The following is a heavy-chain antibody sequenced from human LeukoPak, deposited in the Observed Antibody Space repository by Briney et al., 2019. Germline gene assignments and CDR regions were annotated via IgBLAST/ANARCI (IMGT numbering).Heavy chain of an antibody. V-gene: IGHV1-46*01. CDR1: GYTFTSYY. CDR3: ARRVAVHHDAFDI. J-gene: IGHJ3*02. D-gene: IGHD6-19*01. Sequence: GASVKVSCKASGYTFTSYYMHWVRQAPGQGLEWMGIISPSGGSTSYAQKFQGRVTMTRDTSTSTVYMELSSLRSEDTAVYYCARRVAVHHDAFDIWGQGTMVTVSS. CDR2: ISPSGGST.